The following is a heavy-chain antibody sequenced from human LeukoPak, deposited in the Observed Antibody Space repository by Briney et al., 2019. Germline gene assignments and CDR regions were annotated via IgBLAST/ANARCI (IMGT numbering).Heavy chain of an antibody. D-gene: IGHD5-12*01. CDR3: ARVSGYDWESFYDY. Sequence: SETLSLTCTVSGGSISSYYWSWIRQPPGRGLEWIGYIYYSGSTNYNPSLKSRVTISVATSKNQFSLKLSSVTAADTAVYYCARVSGYDWESFYDYWGQGTLVTVSS. CDR1: GGSISSYY. V-gene: IGHV4-59*01. J-gene: IGHJ4*02. CDR2: IYYSGST.